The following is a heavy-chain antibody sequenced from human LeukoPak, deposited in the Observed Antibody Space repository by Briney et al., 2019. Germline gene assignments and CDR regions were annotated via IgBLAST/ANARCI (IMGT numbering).Heavy chain of an antibody. CDR1: GFTFSTYV. D-gene: IGHD2-21*01. CDR2: IASDGSHT. V-gene: IGHV3-30-3*01. J-gene: IGHJ3*02. Sequence: GRSLRLSCAASGFTFSTYVMHWVRQAPGKGLEWVSDIASDGSHTFYVDSVRGRFTISRDNSKNTLYLQMNSLRAEDTAVYFCARERQDTILHSGAFDIWGQGTMVTVSS. CDR3: ARERQDTILHSGAFDI.